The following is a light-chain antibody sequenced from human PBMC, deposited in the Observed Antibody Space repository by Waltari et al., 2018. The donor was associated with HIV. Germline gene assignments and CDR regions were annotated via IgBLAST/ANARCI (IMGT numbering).Light chain of an antibody. J-gene: IGLJ3*02. CDR2: SDN. Sequence: QSVLTQPPSASGTPGQRVTISCSGSSSNIGSNAVNWYQQLPGTAPKLPIYSDNQRPSGFPDRFSGSKSGTSASLAISGLQSEEEANYYCAAWDDSLNGPLFGGGTKLTVL. CDR1: SSNIGSNA. CDR3: AAWDDSLNGPL. V-gene: IGLV1-44*01.